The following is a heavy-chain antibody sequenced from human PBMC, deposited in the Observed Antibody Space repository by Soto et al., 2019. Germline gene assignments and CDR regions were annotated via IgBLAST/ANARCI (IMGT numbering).Heavy chain of an antibody. CDR1: GFSVGSNY. CDR3: AKRYYAMDV. V-gene: IGHV3-53*01. J-gene: IGHJ6*02. CDR2: IYSGGST. Sequence: GGSLRLSCAASGFSVGSNYMSWVRQAPGKGLEWVSVIYSGGSTYYADSVKGRFTISRDNSKNTLYLQMNNLRAEDTAVYYCAKRYYAMDVWGQGTTVTVSS.